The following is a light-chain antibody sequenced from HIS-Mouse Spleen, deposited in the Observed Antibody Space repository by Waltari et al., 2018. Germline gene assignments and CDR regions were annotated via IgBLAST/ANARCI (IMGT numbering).Light chain of an antibody. V-gene: IGLV3-1*01. J-gene: IGLJ2*01. CDR1: KLGDKY. Sequence: SYELTQPPSVSVSPGQTASITCSGDKLGDKYACWYQQKPGQSPVLVIYQDSKRPSGIPDRFSGSNSGNTATLTISGTQAMDEADYYCQAWDSSYSVFGGGTKLTAL. CDR2: QDS. CDR3: QAWDSSYSV.